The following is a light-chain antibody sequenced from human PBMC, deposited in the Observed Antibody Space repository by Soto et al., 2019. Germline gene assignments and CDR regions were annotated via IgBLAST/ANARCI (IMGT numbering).Light chain of an antibody. CDR3: QQYNNWPRT. J-gene: IGKJ1*01. CDR2: GTS. V-gene: IGKV3-15*01. CDR1: QSVNSN. Sequence: EIVMTQSPATLSLSPGDRATLSCRASQSVNSNLAWYQQKAGQAPRLLIYGTSTRATGIPARFSGSGSGTDFTLTISSLQFEDFAVYYCQQYNNWPRTFGQGTKV.